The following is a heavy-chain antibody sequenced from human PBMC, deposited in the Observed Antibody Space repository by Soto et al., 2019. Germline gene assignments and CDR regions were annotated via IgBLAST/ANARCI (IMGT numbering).Heavy chain of an antibody. CDR2: INHLTTT. CDR3: ARVEGHSSSWYVDWFDP. V-gene: IGHV4-34*01. Sequence: PSETLSLTCAVYGGSFSSYHWSWIRQTPGKGLEWIGEINHLTTTNYNPSLKSRVTISVDTSKNQFSLKLSSVTAADTAVYYCARVEGHSSSWYVDWFDPWGQGTLVTVSS. D-gene: IGHD6-13*01. J-gene: IGHJ5*02. CDR1: GGSFSSYH.